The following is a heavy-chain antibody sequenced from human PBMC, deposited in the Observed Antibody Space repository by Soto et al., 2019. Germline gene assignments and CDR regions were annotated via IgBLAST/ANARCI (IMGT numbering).Heavy chain of an antibody. J-gene: IGHJ4*02. Sequence: GASVKVSCKASGYTFTSYTMRWVRQAPGQRLEWMGWINAGNGNTKYSQKFQGRVTISRDTSASTAYMELSSLRSEDMAVYYCARATFPDSGNYIYWGQGTLVTVSS. V-gene: IGHV1-3*01. D-gene: IGHD1-26*01. CDR2: INAGNGNT. CDR1: GYTFTSYT. CDR3: ARATFPDSGNYIY.